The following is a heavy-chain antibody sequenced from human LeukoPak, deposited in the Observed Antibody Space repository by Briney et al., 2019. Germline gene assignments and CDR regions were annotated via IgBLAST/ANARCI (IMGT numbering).Heavy chain of an antibody. D-gene: IGHD6-13*01. CDR3: ARVSTIAAAGMDV. CDR1: GGSISSSSYY. J-gene: IGHJ6*02. V-gene: IGHV4-39*07. Sequence: SETLSLTCTVSGGSISSSSYYWGWIRQPPGKGLEWIGSIYYSGSTYYNPSLKSRVTISVDTSKNQFSLKLSSVTAADTAVYHCARVSTIAAAGMDVWGQGTTVTVSS. CDR2: IYYSGST.